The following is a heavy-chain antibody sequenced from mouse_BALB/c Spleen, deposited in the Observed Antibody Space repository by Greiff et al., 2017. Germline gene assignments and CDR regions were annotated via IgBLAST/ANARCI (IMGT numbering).Heavy chain of an antibody. CDR1: GYTFTSYW. Sequence: QVHVKQPGAELVKPGASVKLSCKASGYTFTSYWMHWVKQRPGQGLEWIGYINPSSGYTNYNQKFKDKATLTADKSSSTAYMQLSSLTSEDSAVYYCAREGSWFAYWGQGTLVTVSA. CDR2: INPSSGYT. J-gene: IGHJ3*01. CDR3: AREGSWFAY. V-gene: IGHV1S26*01.